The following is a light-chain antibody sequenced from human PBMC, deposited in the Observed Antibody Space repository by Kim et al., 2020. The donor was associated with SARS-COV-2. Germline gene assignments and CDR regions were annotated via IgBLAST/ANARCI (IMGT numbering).Light chain of an antibody. CDR1: QGIRND. J-gene: IGKJ1*01. V-gene: IGKV1-6*01. Sequence: ASVGDRVTITCRASQGIRNDLGWYQQKPGKAPKLLIDAASSLQSGVPSRFSGSGSGTDFTLTISSLQPEDFATYYCLQDYNYPWTFGQGTKVDIK. CDR3: LQDYNYPWT. CDR2: AAS.